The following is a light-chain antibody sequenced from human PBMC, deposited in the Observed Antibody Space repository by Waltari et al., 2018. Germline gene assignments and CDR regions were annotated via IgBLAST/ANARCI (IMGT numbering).Light chain of an antibody. V-gene: IGKV1-16*01. CDR2: ASS. Sequence: MNQSLISRSAHVGDRVTITCRSSQCISTYLAWFQQKPGKAPKSLIYASSSLQSGVPSRFSGSGSGTDFTLTISSLQPEDFATYYCQQYDSYPHTFAGGTKVEIK. J-gene: IGKJ4*01. CDR1: QCISTY. CDR3: QQYDSYPHT.